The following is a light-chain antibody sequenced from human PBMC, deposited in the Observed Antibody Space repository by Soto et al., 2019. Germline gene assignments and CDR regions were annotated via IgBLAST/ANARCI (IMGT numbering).Light chain of an antibody. CDR3: QQLYSYSS. CDR2: AAS. CDR1: QDISRY. J-gene: IGKJ5*01. V-gene: IGKV1-9*01. Sequence: DIQLTQSPSFVSASVGVRVTITCRASQDISRYLAWYQQKPGEAPKLLISAASTLHSGVPSRFSGSGSGTEFTLTVSYLLPEDFATYYCQQLYSYSSFGQGTRLESK.